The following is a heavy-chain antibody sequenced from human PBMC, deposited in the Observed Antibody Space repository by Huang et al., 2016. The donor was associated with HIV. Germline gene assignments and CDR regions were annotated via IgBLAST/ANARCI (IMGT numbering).Heavy chain of an antibody. V-gene: IGHV1-46*03. CDR1: GFTFTKYY. J-gene: IGHJ5*02. CDR2: IDPGGGYT. Sequence: QVQLVQSGAEVRKPGASVKVSCKASGFTFTKYYIHWVRQAPGQGLEWMGRIDPGGGYTTDSQKFQDRVTMTRDTSTTTVYMELSSLKSDDTAVYFCSRGGSTGYQLLWSFDPWGQGTLVTVSS. D-gene: IGHD2-2*01. CDR3: SRGGSTGYQLLWSFDP.